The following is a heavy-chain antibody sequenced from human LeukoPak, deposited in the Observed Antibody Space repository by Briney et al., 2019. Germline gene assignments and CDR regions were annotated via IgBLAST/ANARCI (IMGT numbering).Heavy chain of an antibody. J-gene: IGHJ6*02. CDR1: GFTFSSYE. D-gene: IGHD1-1*01. CDR2: ISSSGSTI. CDR3: ARVTRSPTQYYYYYYGMDV. V-gene: IGHV3-48*03. Sequence: GGSLRLSCAASGFTFSSYEMNWVRQAPGKGLEWVSYISSSGSTIYYADSVKGRFTISRDNAKNSLYLQMNSLRAEDTAVYYCARVTRSPTQYYYYYYGMDVWGQGTTVTVYS.